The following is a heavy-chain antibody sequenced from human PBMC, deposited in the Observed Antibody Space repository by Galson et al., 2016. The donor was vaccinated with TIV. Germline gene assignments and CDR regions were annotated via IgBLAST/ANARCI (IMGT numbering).Heavy chain of an antibody. CDR3: ARGRLVPRRTDYYYALGV. J-gene: IGHJ6*02. CDR2: INHRGET. CDR1: GESYTGHY. Sequence: SETLSLTCAVYGESYTGHYWAWIRQTPGEGLEWIGEINHRGETHYKSSLESRVSISMDTSKNQFSLSLTSVTAADTGLYFCARGRLVPRRTDYYYALGVWGQGTTVTVSS. D-gene: IGHD1-26*01. V-gene: IGHV4-34*01.